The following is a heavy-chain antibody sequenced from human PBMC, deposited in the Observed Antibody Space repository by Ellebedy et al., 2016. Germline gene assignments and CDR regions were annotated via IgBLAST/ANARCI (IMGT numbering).Heavy chain of an antibody. D-gene: IGHD4-17*01. CDR3: ARDRTMTTVTSAYYYYGMDV. J-gene: IGHJ6*02. CDR1: GFTFSDYY. CDR2: ISSSSSYT. V-gene: IGHV3-11*06. Sequence: GESLKISXAASGFTFSDYYMSWIRQAPGKGLEWVSYISSSSSYTNYADSVKGRFTISRDNAKNSLYLQMNSLRAEDTAVYYCARDRTMTTVTSAYYYYGMDVWGQGTTVTVSS.